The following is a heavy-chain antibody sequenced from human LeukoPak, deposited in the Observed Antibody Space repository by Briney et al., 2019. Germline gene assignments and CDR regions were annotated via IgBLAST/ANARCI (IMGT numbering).Heavy chain of an antibody. D-gene: IGHD4-23*01. Sequence: SVKVSCKXSGGTFSSYAISWVRQAPGQGLERMGGIIPIFGTANYAQKFQGRVTITADESTSTAYMELSSLRSEDTAVYYCARDVPIGNKRYYYYYMDVWGKGTTVTVSS. CDR3: ARDVPIGNKRYYYYYMDV. J-gene: IGHJ6*03. V-gene: IGHV1-69*13. CDR2: IIPIFGTA. CDR1: GGTFSSYA.